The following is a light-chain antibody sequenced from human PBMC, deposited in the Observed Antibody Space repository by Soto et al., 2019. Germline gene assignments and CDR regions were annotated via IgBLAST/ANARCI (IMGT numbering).Light chain of an antibody. CDR2: DVS. V-gene: IGLV2-14*03. CDR3: RTRTITSRYV. J-gene: IGLJ1*01. Sequence: QSVLTQPASVSGSPGHSITLACTGTSSNVGGNHVSWYQQHPGKAPRLMIYDVSKRTSGISKRFSGSKSDNTASLTSSGLQADFEDDYSWRTRTITSRYVFGTGTKVTVL. CDR1: SSNVGGNH.